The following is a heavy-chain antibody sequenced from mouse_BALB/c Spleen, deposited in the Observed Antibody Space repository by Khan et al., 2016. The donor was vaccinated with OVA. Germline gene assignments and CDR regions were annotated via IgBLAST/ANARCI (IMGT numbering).Heavy chain of an antibody. CDR2: INTYTGEP. V-gene: IGHV9-3-1*01. CDR3: ARTLYGSGYDYAMDY. CDR1: GYIFTNYG. D-gene: IGHD1-1*01. Sequence: QIQLVQSGPEVKKPGETVKISCKASGYIFTNYGMTWVKQAPGKGLKWMGWINTYTGEPTYADDFKGRFAFSLETSANTAYLQINNLKNEDTATYFCARTLYGSGYDYAMDYWGQGTSVTVSS. J-gene: IGHJ4*01.